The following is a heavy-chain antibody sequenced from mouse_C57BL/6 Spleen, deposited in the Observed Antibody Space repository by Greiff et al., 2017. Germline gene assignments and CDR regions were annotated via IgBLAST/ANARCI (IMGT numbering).Heavy chain of an antibody. J-gene: IGHJ2*01. CDR2: ISDGGSYT. CDR1: GFTFSSYA. CDR3: AQMGIYYGNPYYFDY. D-gene: IGHD2-1*01. Sequence: EVQRVESGGGLVKPGGSLKLSCAASGFTFSSYAMSWVRQTPEKRLEWVATISDGGSYTYYPDNVKGRFTISRDNAKNNLYLQMSHLKSEDTAMYYCAQMGIYYGNPYYFDYWGQGTTLTVSS. V-gene: IGHV5-4*01.